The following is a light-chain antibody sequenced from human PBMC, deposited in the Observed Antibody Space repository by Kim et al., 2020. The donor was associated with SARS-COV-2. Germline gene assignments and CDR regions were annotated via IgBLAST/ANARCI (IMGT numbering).Light chain of an antibody. CDR1: QGIRNY. CDR2: GAS. V-gene: IGKV1-9*01. Sequence: ASVGDRVTVSCRATQGIRNYLAWYQQKPGKAPKLLIYGASTLQSGVPSRFSRSGSGSEFTLTITSLQPEDFATYYCQQLDTSPFTFGPGTKVDIK. J-gene: IGKJ3*01. CDR3: QQLDTSPFT.